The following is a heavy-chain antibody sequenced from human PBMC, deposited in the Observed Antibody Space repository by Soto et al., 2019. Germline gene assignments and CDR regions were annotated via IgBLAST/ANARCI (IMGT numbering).Heavy chain of an antibody. Sequence: QVQLQQWGAGLLKPSETLSLTCAVYGGSFSGYYWSWIRQPPGKGLEWSGEINHSGSTNYNPSLKSRVTISVDTSKNQFSLKLSSVTAADTAVYYCARGGGYYYDLWGQGTLVTVSS. D-gene: IGHD3-22*01. CDR1: GGSFSGYY. CDR3: ARGGGYYYDL. J-gene: IGHJ4*02. V-gene: IGHV4-34*01. CDR2: INHSGST.